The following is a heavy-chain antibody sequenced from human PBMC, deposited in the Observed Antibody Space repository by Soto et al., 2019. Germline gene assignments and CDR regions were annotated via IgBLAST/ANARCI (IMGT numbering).Heavy chain of an antibody. J-gene: IGHJ4*02. CDR2: IYYSGST. CDR1: GGSISSSSYY. D-gene: IGHD5-12*01. Sequence: KPSETLSLTCTVSGGSISSSSYYWGWIRQPPGKGLEWIGSIYYSGSTYYNPSLKSRVTISVDTSKNQFSLKLSSVTAADTAVYYCARHIIGDGYALFDYWGQGTLVTVSS. CDR3: ARHIIGDGYALFDY. V-gene: IGHV4-39*01.